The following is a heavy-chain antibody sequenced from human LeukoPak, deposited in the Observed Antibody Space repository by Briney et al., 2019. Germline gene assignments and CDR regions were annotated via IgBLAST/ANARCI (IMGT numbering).Heavy chain of an antibody. D-gene: IGHD3-10*02. J-gene: IGHJ6*02. Sequence: PGGSLRLSCAASGFTFSSYEMNWVRQAPGKGLEWVSYISSSGSTIYYADSVKGRFTISRDNAKNSLYLQMNSLRAEDTAVYYCGELGITMIGGVWGQGTPVNISS. CDR1: GFTFSSYE. V-gene: IGHV3-48*03. CDR2: ISSSGSTI. CDR3: GELGITMIGGV.